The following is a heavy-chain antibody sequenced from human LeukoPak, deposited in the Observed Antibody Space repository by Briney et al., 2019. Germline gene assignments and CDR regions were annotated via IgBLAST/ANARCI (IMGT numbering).Heavy chain of an antibody. CDR1: GYTFTVYS. CDR2: INPYSGGT. Sequence: ASVTVSCKASGYTFTVYSMHWVRQAPGQGLEWMGWINPYSGGTSYAQKFQGRVTMARDTSISTANMELSSLRSDDTAVYYCARVTSSGHYFFDYWGQGSLVTVSS. V-gene: IGHV1-2*02. J-gene: IGHJ4*02. D-gene: IGHD3-22*01. CDR3: ARVTSSGHYFFDY.